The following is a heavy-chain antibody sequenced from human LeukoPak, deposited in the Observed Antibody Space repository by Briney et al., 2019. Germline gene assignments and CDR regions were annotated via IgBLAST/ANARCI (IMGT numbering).Heavy chain of an antibody. CDR3: ARGSTYYDFWSGYYSGPYSGYFDY. J-gene: IGHJ4*02. CDR1: GGSFSGYY. CDR2: INHSGST. Sequence: SETLSLTCAVYGGSFSGYYWSWIRQRPGRGLEWIGEINHSGSTNYNPSLKSRVTISVDTSKNQFSQKLSSVTAADTAVYYCARGSTYYDFWSGYYSGPYSGYFDYWGQGTLVTVSS. V-gene: IGHV4-34*01. D-gene: IGHD3-3*01.